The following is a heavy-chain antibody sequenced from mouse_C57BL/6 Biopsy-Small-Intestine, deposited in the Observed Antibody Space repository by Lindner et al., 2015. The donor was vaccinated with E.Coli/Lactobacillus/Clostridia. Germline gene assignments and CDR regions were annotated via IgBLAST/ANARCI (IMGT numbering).Heavy chain of an antibody. J-gene: IGHJ4*01. V-gene: IGHV1-7*01. CDR3: ARDYGNSYYYTMDY. Sequence: VQLQESGAELAKPGASVKLSCKASGYTFTTYWMHWVRQRPGQGLEWIGYINPSSGYTKYNQKFKDEATLTADKSSSTAYMQLSSLTYEDSAVYYCARDYGNSYYYTMDYWGQGTSVTVSS. CDR1: GYTFTTYW. D-gene: IGHD2-1*01. CDR2: INPSSGYT.